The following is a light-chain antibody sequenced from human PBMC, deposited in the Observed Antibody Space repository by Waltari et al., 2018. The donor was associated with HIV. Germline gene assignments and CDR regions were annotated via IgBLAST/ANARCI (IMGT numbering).Light chain of an antibody. V-gene: IGLV6-57*03. J-gene: IGLJ3*02. CDR3: QSYDSSNQRV. CDR1: SGSIASIY. Sequence: NFMLTQPHSVSESPGKTVTISCTRSSGSIASIYVQWYQQRPGSAPTTVIDEANQRPSGVPDRFSGSIDSSSNSASLTISGLKTDDEADYYCQSYDSSNQRVFGGGTKLTVL. CDR2: EAN.